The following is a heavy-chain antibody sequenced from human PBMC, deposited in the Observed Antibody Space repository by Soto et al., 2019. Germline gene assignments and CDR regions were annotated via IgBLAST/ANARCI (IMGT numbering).Heavy chain of an antibody. J-gene: IGHJ4*02. CDR2: INHSGDT. D-gene: IGHD6-6*01. Sequence: SETLSLTCAVSGGRFSNYFWAWIRQAPGKGLEWIGEINHSGDTHFDPSLESRVTMSVDTSKNQFSLKLSSVTAADTAVYYCARTSRFDCWGQGTLVTVSS. CDR1: GGRFSNYF. CDR3: ARTSRFDC. V-gene: IGHV4-34*01.